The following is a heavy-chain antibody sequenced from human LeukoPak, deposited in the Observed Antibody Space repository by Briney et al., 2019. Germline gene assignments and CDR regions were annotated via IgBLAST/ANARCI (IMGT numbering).Heavy chain of an antibody. CDR2: IYHSGTTYSGST. V-gene: IGHV4-39*07. CDR3: ARGNVYPFHFDN. Sequence: PSETLSLTCNVSGASMSNYYWVWIRQPPGKGLEWIGSIYHSGTTYSGSTYYNPSLKSRVTISLDTSKNQFSLKVGSMTAADTAVYYCARGNVYPFHFDNWGQGTLVTVSS. CDR1: GASMSNYY. D-gene: IGHD2-2*02. J-gene: IGHJ4*02.